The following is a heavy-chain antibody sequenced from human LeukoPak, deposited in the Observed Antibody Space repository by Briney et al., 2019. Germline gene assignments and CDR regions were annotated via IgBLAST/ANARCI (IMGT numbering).Heavy chain of an antibody. J-gene: IGHJ4*02. D-gene: IGHD6-13*01. Sequence: GGSLRLSCAASGFTFSTSAMTWVRQAPGKGLEWVSAISGSGGSTYYADSVKGRFTISRDNSKNTLFLQMNSLRAEDTAVYYCAKVTPAAGRQFDYWGQGTLVTVSS. CDR3: AKVTPAAGRQFDY. CDR1: GFTFSTSA. CDR2: ISGSGGST. V-gene: IGHV3-23*01.